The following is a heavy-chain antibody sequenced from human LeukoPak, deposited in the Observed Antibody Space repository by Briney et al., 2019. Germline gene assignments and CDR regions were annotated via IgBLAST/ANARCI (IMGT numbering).Heavy chain of an antibody. V-gene: IGHV4-39*07. CDR2: ASYSGNT. D-gene: IGHD3-22*01. CDR1: GVSISSSNSY. CDR3: ARDQYYDVSTYYEIDY. Sequence: PSETLSLTCTVSGVSISSSNSYWGWIRQPPGKGLEWIGSASYSGNTYYNPSLKSRVTISVDTSKNQFSLKMSSVTAADTAVYYCARDQYYDVSTYYEIDYWGQGTLVTVSS. J-gene: IGHJ4*02.